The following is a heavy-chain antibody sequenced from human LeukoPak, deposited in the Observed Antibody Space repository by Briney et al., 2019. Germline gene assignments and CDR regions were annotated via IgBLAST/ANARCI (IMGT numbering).Heavy chain of an antibody. Sequence: PGRSLRLPCAASGFTFSSYGMHWVRQAPGKGLEWVAVISYDGSNKYYADSVKGRFTISRDNSKNTLYLQMNSLRAEDTAVYYCARDTITMVGGMDVWGQGTTVTVSS. CDR3: ARDTITMVGGMDV. D-gene: IGHD3-10*01. V-gene: IGHV3-30*03. CDR2: ISYDGSNK. J-gene: IGHJ6*02. CDR1: GFTFSSYG.